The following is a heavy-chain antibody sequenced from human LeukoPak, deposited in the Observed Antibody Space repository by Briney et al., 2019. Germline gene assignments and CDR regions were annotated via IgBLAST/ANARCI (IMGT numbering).Heavy chain of an antibody. CDR2: ISSSSSYI. CDR1: GFTFSSYS. D-gene: IGHD6-19*01. J-gene: IGHJ4*02. V-gene: IGHV3-21*01. CDR3: ASLSIAVADNFDY. Sequence: GESLRLSCAASGFTFSSYSMNWVRQAPGKGLEWVSSISSSSSYIYYADSVKGRFTISRDNAKNSLYLQMNSLRAEDTAVYYCASLSIAVADNFDYWGQGTLVTVSS.